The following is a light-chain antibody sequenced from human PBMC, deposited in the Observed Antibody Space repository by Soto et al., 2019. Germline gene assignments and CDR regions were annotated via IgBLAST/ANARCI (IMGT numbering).Light chain of an antibody. J-gene: IGKJ1*01. CDR1: QSIGSW. Sequence: DIQMTQSPFTLSASVGERVTSTCRASQSIGSWLAWYQQKPGKAPRLLIYKAFSLESGVPSRFSGSGSGTEFTLTISSLQPDDFATYYCQQYSSYSWTFGQGTKVEVQ. CDR2: KAF. CDR3: QQYSSYSWT. V-gene: IGKV1-5*03.